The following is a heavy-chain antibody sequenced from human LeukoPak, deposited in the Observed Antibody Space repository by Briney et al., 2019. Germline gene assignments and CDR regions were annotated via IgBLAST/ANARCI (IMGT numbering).Heavy chain of an antibody. V-gene: IGHV5-51*01. CDR1: GYSFTNYW. CDR2: IYPGDSDT. D-gene: IGHD3-10*01. Sequence: GESLKISCKGSGYSFTNYWIGWVRQMPGIGLEWMGIIYPGDSDTRYSPSFQGQVTISADKSIGTAYLQWSSLKASDTAMYYCARHKYYYGSRDNAGWFDPWGQGTLVTVSS. CDR3: ARHKYYYGSRDNAGWFDP. J-gene: IGHJ5*02.